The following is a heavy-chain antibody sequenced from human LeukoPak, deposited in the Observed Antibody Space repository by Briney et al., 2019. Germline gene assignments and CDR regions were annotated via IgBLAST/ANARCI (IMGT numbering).Heavy chain of an antibody. CDR3: AWFDLPDYGNGPFDY. Sequence: HPGRSLRLSCAASGFTFSSYAMSWVRQAPGKGLEWVSAISGSGGSTYYADSVKGRFTISRDNSKNTLYLQMNSLRAEDTAVYYCAWFDLPDYGNGPFDYWGQGTLVTVSS. CDR2: ISGSGGST. J-gene: IGHJ4*02. V-gene: IGHV3-23*01. CDR1: GFTFSSYA. D-gene: IGHD4-17*01.